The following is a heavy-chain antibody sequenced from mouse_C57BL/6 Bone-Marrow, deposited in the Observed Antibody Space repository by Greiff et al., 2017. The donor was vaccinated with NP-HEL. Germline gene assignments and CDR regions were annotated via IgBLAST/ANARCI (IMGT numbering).Heavy chain of an antibody. D-gene: IGHD2-4*01. CDR1: GFNIKDDY. J-gene: IGHJ1*03. CDR3: TTDDYYWYFDV. V-gene: IGHV14-4*01. CDR2: IDPENGDT. Sequence: VQLKQSGAELVRPGASVKLSCTASGFNIKDDYMHWVKQRPEQGLEWIGLIDPENGDTEYASKFQGKATITADTSSNPAYLQLSSLTSEDTAVYYCTTDDYYWYFDVWGTGTTVTVSS.